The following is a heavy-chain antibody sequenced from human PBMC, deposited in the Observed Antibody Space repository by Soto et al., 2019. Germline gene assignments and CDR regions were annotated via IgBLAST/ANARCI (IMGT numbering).Heavy chain of an antibody. D-gene: IGHD2-15*01. J-gene: IGHJ4*02. CDR3: AKEGCSGGSCYIDY. Sequence: GXSLRLSCAASGFTFSSYAISWVVQAPGKGLEWVSAISGSGGSTYYADSVKGRFTISRDNSKNTLYLQMNSLRAEDTAVYYCAKEGCSGGSCYIDYWGQGTLVTVSS. CDR1: GFTFSSYA. CDR2: ISGSGGST. V-gene: IGHV3-23*01.